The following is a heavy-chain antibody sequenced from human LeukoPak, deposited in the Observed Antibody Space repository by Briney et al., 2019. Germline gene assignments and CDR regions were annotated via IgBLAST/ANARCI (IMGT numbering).Heavy chain of an antibody. Sequence: GGSLRVSCAASGFTVSSNYMSWVRQAPGKGLEGVSVIYSGSSTYYADSVKGRFTISRDNSKNTLYLQMNSLRAEDTAVYYCARVTIAAAGLEYFQHWGQGTLVTVSS. CDR2: IYSGSST. D-gene: IGHD6-13*01. CDR1: GFTVSSNY. V-gene: IGHV3-53*01. CDR3: ARVTIAAAGLEYFQH. J-gene: IGHJ1*01.